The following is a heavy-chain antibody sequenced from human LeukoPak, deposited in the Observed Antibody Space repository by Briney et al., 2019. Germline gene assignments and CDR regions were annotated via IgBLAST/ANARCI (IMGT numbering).Heavy chain of an antibody. CDR1: GFTFSSYW. CDR2: IKQDGSEK. V-gene: IGHV3-7*01. D-gene: IGHD2-8*02. Sequence: GGSLRLSCAASGFTFSSYWMSWVRQAPGKGLEWVANIKQDGSEKYYVDSVKGRFTISRDNAKNSLYLQMNSLRAEDTAVYYCARDTGSMAARFFDNWGQGTLVTVSS. CDR3: ARDTGSMAARFFDN. J-gene: IGHJ4*02.